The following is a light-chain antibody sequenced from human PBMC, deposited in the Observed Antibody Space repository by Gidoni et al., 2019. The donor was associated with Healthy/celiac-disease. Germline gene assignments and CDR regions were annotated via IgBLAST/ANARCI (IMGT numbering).Light chain of an antibody. V-gene: IGKV3-15*01. CDR3: QQYNNWPPLMYT. Sequence: DIVMTQSPATLSVSPGERATLSCRASQSVSSNLAWYQQKPGQAPRLLIYGASTRATGIPARFSGSGSGTEFTLTISSLQSEDFAVYYCQQYNNWPPLMYTFXQXTKLEIK. J-gene: IGKJ2*01. CDR1: QSVSSN. CDR2: GAS.